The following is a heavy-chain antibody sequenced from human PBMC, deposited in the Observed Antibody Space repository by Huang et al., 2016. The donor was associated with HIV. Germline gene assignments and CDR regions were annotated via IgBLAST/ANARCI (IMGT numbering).Heavy chain of an antibody. CDR3: ARSAYGDLDY. CDR2: MNPNTGNT. D-gene: IGHD4-17*01. CDR1: GYTFTTYD. J-gene: IGHJ4*02. V-gene: IGHV1-8*02. Sequence: QVHLVQSGAEVKKPGASVKVSCKASGYTFTTYDINWVRRAPGRGFDWMGLMNPNTGNTGSAQSFQGRVTMTRKTSITTAYMELTSLTSVDTAVYYCARSAYGDLDYWGLGTLVIVSS.